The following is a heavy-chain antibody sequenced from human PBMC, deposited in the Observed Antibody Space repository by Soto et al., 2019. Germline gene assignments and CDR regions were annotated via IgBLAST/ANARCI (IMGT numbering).Heavy chain of an antibody. J-gene: IGHJ4*02. CDR2: IIPIFGTA. CDR1: GGTFSIYA. Sequence: AVKVSCKASGGTFSIYASSWVRQAPGQGLEWMGGIIPIFGTANYAQKFQGRVTITADESTSTAYMELSSLRSEDTAVYYCARASIAAAGILLGYWGQGTLVTVSS. D-gene: IGHD6-13*01. CDR3: ARASIAAAGILLGY. V-gene: IGHV1-69*13.